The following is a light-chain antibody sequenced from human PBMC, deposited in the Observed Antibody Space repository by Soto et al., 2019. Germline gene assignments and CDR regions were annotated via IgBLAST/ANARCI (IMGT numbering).Light chain of an antibody. J-gene: IGLJ1*01. V-gene: IGLV2-14*01. CDR2: EVS. Sequence: QSALTQPASVSGSPGQSITISCTGTSSDVGGYNYVSWFQQYAGKAPKLMIYEVSNRPSGVSSRFSGSKSGNTASLTISGLQAEDEADYYCSSYTSSSILFGTGTKLTVL. CDR1: SSDVGGYNY. CDR3: SSYTSSSIL.